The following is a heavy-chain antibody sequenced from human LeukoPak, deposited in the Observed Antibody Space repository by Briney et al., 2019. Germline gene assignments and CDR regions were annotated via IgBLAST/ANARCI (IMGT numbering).Heavy chain of an antibody. J-gene: IGHJ5*02. CDR2: IYASGST. D-gene: IGHD5-12*01. CDR3: ARGMAAAYDYNWFDP. Sequence: KASETLSLTCTVSGGSISSYYWSWIRQSAGKGLEWIGRIYASGSTRYNPSLESRVTMSVDTSKNQFSLKLTSMTAADTAVYFCARGMAAAYDYNWFDPWGQGTLVTVSS. V-gene: IGHV4-4*07. CDR1: GGSISSYY.